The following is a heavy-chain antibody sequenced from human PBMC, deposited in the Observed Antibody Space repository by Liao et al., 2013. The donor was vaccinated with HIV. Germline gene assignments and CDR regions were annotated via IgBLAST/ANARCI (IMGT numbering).Heavy chain of an antibody. J-gene: IGHJ4*02. D-gene: IGHD6-13*01. Sequence: QVHLQESGPGLVKPSGTLSLTCAVSAGSMSSYSLSWLRQPAAKGLEYIGHISASGGANYNPSLRSRVTISVDTSKNQFSLKLSSVTAADTAMYYCARGVAAAGTVDYWGQGTLVTVSS. CDR2: ISASGGA. V-gene: IGHV4-4*07. CDR3: ARGVAAAGTVDY. CDR1: AGSMSSYS.